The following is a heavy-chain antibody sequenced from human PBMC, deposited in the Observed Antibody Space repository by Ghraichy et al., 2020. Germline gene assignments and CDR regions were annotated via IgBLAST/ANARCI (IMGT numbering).Heavy chain of an antibody. CDR3: ARATATHSGSPE. Sequence: LSLTCAASGCTFSRYNMHWVRQAPGKGLEWVAFISSDGSNKYYADSVKGRFTISRDNSKKTLYMQMSSLWTDDTAVYYCARATATHSGSPEGGQGTLVTVSA. V-gene: IGHV3-30-3*01. CDR2: ISSDGSNK. CDR1: GCTFSRYN. J-gene: IGHJ4*02. D-gene: IGHD1-26*01.